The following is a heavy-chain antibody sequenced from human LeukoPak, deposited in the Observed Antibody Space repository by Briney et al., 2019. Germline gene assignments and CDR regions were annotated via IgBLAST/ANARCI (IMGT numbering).Heavy chain of an antibody. Sequence: GGSLRLSCAASGFTFSLYWMSWVRQAPGKGLEWVANIKEDGSEKYYVDSVKGRFTISRDNAKNSLYLQMTSLRAEDTALYYCARDTHLSYAAGFDCWGQGTLVTVSS. J-gene: IGHJ4*02. D-gene: IGHD2-15*01. CDR1: GFTFSLYW. CDR2: IKEDGSEK. V-gene: IGHV3-7*01. CDR3: ARDTHLSYAAGFDC.